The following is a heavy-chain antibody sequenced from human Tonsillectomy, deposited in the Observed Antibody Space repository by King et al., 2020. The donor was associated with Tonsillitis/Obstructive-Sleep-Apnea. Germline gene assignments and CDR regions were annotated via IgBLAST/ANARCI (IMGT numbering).Heavy chain of an antibody. CDR3: AKRFWAERFTRPYYYSAMDV. CDR1: RFTFSNYG. CDR2: ISGSGGST. V-gene: IGHV3-23*04. D-gene: IGHD3-16*01. J-gene: IGHJ6*02. Sequence: VQLVESGGGLVQPGGSLRISCAASRFTFSNYGMNWVRQAPGKGLEWVSGISGSGGSTYYADSVMGRFTISRDNPKNTLYLQMNSLRTEDTAVYYCAKRFWAERFTRPYYYSAMDVWGQGTTVTV.